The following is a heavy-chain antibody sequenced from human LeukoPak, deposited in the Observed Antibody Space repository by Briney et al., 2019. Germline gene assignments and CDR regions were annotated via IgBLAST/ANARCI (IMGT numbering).Heavy chain of an antibody. J-gene: IGHJ4*02. CDR2: ISYDGSNK. CDR3: ARGSRYSGSYYHSFTVSQPYDY. V-gene: IGHV3-30-3*01. D-gene: IGHD1-26*01. CDR1: GFTFSSYA. Sequence: PGGSLRLSCAASGFTFSSYAMHWVRQAPGKGLEWVAVISYDGSNKYYADSVKGRFTISRDNSKNTLYLQMNSLRAEDTAVYYCARGSRYSGSYYHSFTVSQPYDYWGQGTLVTVSS.